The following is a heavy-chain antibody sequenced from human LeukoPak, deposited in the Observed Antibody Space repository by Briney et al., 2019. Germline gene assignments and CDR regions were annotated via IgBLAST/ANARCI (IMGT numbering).Heavy chain of an antibody. J-gene: IGHJ2*01. D-gene: IGHD6-13*01. CDR1: GGSLSSSSSY. CDR2: LYYDGIT. Sequence: PSETLSLTCSVSGGSLSSSSSYWGWIRQPPGKGLEWIGSLYYDGITYYSPSLKGRVAISLDTSKNQFSLNLSSVTAADTAVYYCARLTSSWYQDWYFDLWGRGTLVTVSS. V-gene: IGHV4-39*07. CDR3: ARLTSSWYQDWYFDL.